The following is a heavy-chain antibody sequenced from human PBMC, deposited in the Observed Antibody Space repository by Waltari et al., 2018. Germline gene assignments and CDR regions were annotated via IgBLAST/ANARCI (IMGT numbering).Heavy chain of an antibody. CDR2: INPNSGGT. CDR1: GYTFTGYY. D-gene: IGHD3-22*01. J-gene: IGHJ1*01. Sequence: QVQLVQSGAEVKKPGASVKVSCKASGYTFTGYYLTRVLQAPGQGLEWMGWINPNSGGTNYAQKFQGRVTMTRDTSISTAYMELSRLRSDDTAVYYCAREGVYYDSSGPPPAFQHWGQGTLVTVSS. V-gene: IGHV1-2*02. CDR3: AREGVYYDSSGPPPAFQH.